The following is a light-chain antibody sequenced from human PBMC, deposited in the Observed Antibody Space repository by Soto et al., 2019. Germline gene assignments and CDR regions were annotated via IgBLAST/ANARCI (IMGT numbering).Light chain of an antibody. CDR3: QQYYSTPPT. CDR2: WAS. V-gene: IGKV4-1*01. CDR1: QSVLYSSNNKNY. Sequence: DIVMTQSPVSLAVSLGERATINCKSSQSVLYSSNNKNYLAWYQQKPGQAPKLLIYWASTRESGVPDRFSGSGSGTDFTLTISSLQAEDVAVYYCQQYYSTPPTFGQGTKVEIK. J-gene: IGKJ1*01.